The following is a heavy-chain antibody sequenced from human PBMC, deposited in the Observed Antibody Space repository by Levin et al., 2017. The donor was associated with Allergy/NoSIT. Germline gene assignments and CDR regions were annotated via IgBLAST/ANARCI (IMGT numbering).Heavy chain of an antibody. CDR3: ARDMDIVATMREWTPAPFDY. CDR1: GFTFSSYW. D-gene: IGHD5-12*01. V-gene: IGHV3-7*01. Sequence: GGSLRLSCAASGFTFSSYWMSWVRQAPGKGLEWVANIKQDGSEKYYVDSVKGRFTISRDNAKNSLYLQMNSLRAEDTAVYYCARDMDIVATMREWTPAPFDYWGQGTLVTVSS. J-gene: IGHJ4*02. CDR2: IKQDGSEK.